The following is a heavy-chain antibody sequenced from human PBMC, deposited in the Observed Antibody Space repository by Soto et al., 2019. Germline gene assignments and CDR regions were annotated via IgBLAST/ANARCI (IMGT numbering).Heavy chain of an antibody. D-gene: IGHD6-13*01. V-gene: IGHV3-23*01. CDR3: AKEGGFKQPFDH. CDR2: ISDSGIRT. Sequence: WGPLRLACRAWKFTSSSWAMGCVRQSPGKGLEWVSAISDSGIRTYYADSVKGQLTISRDNSKNTLYLHIDSLRAEDTAIYHCAKEGGFKQPFDHWGQGTLVTVSS. CDR1: KFTSSSWA. J-gene: IGHJ4*02.